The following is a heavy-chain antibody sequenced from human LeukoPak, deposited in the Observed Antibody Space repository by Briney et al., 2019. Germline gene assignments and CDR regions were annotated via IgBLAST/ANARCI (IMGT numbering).Heavy chain of an antibody. CDR3: AKDSYSSGWCQYDY. Sequence: GGSLRLSCVASGFTFSSYAMSWVRQAPGKGLEWVSAISGSGDSTYYADSVKGRFTISRDNSKNTLYLQMNSLRAEDTAVYYCAKDSYSSGWCQYDYWGQGTLVTVSS. CDR2: ISGSGDST. D-gene: IGHD6-19*01. V-gene: IGHV3-23*01. CDR1: GFTFSSYA. J-gene: IGHJ4*02.